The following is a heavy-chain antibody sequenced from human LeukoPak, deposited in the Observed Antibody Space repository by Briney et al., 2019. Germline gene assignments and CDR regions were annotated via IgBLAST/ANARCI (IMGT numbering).Heavy chain of an antibody. Sequence: SVKVSCKSSGGTLSNFGIIWVRQAPGQGLEWLGDIIPFFPAPNYAQKLHGRVTISADESTSTVYMELRGLTYEDTAVYYCARGLSSSWPHPFDYWGQGTLVTVSS. V-gene: IGHV1-69*13. J-gene: IGHJ4*02. CDR1: GGTLSNFG. CDR3: ARGLSSSWPHPFDY. CDR2: IIPFFPAP. D-gene: IGHD6-13*01.